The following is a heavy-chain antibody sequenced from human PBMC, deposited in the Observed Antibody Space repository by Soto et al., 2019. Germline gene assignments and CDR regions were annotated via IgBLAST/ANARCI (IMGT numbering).Heavy chain of an antibody. Sequence: SVKVSRKATGGTFSSYTISCVRQAPGQRLEWMGRIIPILGIANYAQRFQGRVTITADKSTSTAYMELSSLRSEDTAVYYCSRDHEWYCSGGSCYSWFDPWGQGTLVTVSS. CDR2: IIPILGIA. CDR3: SRDHEWYCSGGSCYSWFDP. J-gene: IGHJ5*02. V-gene: IGHV1-69*04. D-gene: IGHD2-15*01. CDR1: GGTFSSYT.